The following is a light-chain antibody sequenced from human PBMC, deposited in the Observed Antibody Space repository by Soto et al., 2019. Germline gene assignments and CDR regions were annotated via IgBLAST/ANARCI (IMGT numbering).Light chain of an antibody. J-gene: IGKJ4*01. CDR2: DAS. V-gene: IGKV3-11*01. CDR3: QEHNS. CDR1: QNVNSY. Sequence: EIVMTQSPATLSVSPGERATLSCRASQNVNSYVAWYQQKPGQAPRLLIYDASTRAAGVPARFSGSGSGTDFSLSISSLEPEDFAVYYCQEHNSFGGGTKVDTK.